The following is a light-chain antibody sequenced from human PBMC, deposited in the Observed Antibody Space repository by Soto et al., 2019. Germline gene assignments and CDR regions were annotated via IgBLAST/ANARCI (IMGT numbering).Light chain of an antibody. J-gene: IGKJ4*01. CDR2: WAS. CDR1: QSVVYSSNNKNY. CDR3: QQYYGPPRLS. Sequence: DIVMTQSPDSLAVSLGERATINCKSSQSVVYSSNNKNYLAWYQQKPGQPPKLLIYWASTRESGFTDRFSGSGSGTDFTIAISSRQAEYVAVYFCQQYYGPPRLSFGGGTKVEIK. V-gene: IGKV4-1*01.